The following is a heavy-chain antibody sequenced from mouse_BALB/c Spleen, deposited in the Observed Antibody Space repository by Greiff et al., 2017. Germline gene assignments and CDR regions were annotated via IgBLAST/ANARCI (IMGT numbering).Heavy chain of an antibody. CDR3: ARSKYGDYGYFDV. CDR1: GFTFSSFG. CDR2: ISSGSSTI. Sequence: EVQGVESGGGLVQPGGSRKLSCAASGFTFSSFGMHWVRQAPEKGLEWVAYISSGSSTIYYADTVKGRFTISRDNPKNTLFLQMTSLRSEDTAMYYCARSKYGDYGYFDVWGAGTTVTVSS. D-gene: IGHD2-10*02. V-gene: IGHV5-17*02. J-gene: IGHJ1*01.